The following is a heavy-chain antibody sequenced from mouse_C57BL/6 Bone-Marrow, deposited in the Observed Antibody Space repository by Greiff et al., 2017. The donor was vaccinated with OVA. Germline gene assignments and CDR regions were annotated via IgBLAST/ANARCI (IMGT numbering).Heavy chain of an antibody. D-gene: IGHD1-1*01. CDR1: GYTFTSYW. CDR3: ARERVITTVVATRYFDV. J-gene: IGHJ1*03. V-gene: IGHV1-50*01. Sequence: VQLQQPGAELVKPGASVKLSCKASGYTFTSYWMQWVKQRPGQGLEWIVEIDPSDSYTNYNQKFKGKATLTVDTSSSTAYMQLSSLTSEDSAVYYCARERVITTVVATRYFDVWGTGTTVTVSS. CDR2: IDPSDSYT.